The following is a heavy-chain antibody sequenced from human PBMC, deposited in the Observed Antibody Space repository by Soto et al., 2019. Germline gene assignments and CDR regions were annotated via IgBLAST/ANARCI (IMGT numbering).Heavy chain of an antibody. CDR1: GFTFSSYG. J-gene: IGHJ4*02. V-gene: IGHV3-33*01. Sequence: GGSLRLSCAASGFTFSSYGMHWVRQAPGKGLEWVAVIWYDGSNKYYADSMKGRFTISRDNSKNTLYLQMNSLRAEDTAVYYLARVTADGDTVSYYACYLDYWGQGILVTVSS. D-gene: IGHD3-10*01. CDR2: IWYDGSNK. CDR3: ARVTADGDTVSYYACYLDY.